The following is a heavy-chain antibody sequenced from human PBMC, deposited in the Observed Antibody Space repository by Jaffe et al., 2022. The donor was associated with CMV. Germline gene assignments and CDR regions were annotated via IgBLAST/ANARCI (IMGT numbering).Heavy chain of an antibody. CDR1: GGSISSYY. CDR2: IYYSGST. D-gene: IGHD1-26*01. V-gene: IGHV4-59*01. J-gene: IGHJ4*02. Sequence: QVQLQESGPGLVKPSETLSLTCTVSGGSISSYYWSWIRQPPGKGLEWIGYIYYSGSTNYNPSLKSRVTISVDTSKNQFSLKLSSVTAADTAVYYCARDSGGSYAYWGQGTLVTVSS. CDR3: ARDSGGSYAY.